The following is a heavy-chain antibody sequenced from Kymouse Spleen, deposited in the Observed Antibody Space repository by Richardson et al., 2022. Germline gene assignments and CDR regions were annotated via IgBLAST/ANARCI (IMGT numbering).Heavy chain of an antibody. CDR1: GGSFSGYY. J-gene: IGHJ4*02. CDR2: INHSGST. CDR3: ARTLLNWTLDY. D-gene: IGHD1-20*01,IGHD1-7*01. V-gene: IGHV4-34*01. Sequence: QVQLQQWGAGLLKPSETLSLTCAVYGGSFSGYYWSWIRQPPGKGLEWIGEINHSGSTNYNPSLKSRVTISVDTSKNQFSLKLSSVTAADTAVYYCARTLLNWTLDYWGQGTLVTVSS.